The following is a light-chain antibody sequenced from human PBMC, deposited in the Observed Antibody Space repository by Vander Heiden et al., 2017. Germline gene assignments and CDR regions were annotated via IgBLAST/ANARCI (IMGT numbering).Light chain of an antibody. Sequence: DIQMTQSPSSLSASVGDRVTITCRASQSISSYLNWYQQKPGKAPKLLIYAASSLQSGVPSRFSGSGSGTDFTLTISRLQPEDFATYYCQQSDSTPNLFGHGTKVDIK. CDR2: AAS. CDR1: QSISSY. J-gene: IGKJ3*01. CDR3: QQSDSTPNL. V-gene: IGKV1-39*01.